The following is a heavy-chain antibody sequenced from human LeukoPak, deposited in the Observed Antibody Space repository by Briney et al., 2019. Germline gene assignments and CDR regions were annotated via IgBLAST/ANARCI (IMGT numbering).Heavy chain of an antibody. CDR1: GGSFSGYY. CDR3: ARDHVLRYFDWLRGGSWFDP. CDR2: INHSGST. V-gene: IGHV4-34*01. Sequence: SETLSLTCAVYGGSFSGYYRSWIRQPPGKGLEWIGEINHSGSTNYNPSLKSRVTISVDTSKNQFSLKLSSVTAADTAVYYRARDHVLRYFDWLRGGSWFDPWGQGTLVTVSS. J-gene: IGHJ5*02. D-gene: IGHD3-9*01.